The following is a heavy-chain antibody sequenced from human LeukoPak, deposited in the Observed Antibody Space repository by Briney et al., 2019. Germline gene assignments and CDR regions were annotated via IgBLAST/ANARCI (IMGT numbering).Heavy chain of an antibody. CDR2: LIPILGIA. Sequence: ASLKVSCEASGGTSSSYTISWVRQAPGQGLEWMGRLIPILGIANYAQKFQSRVTITADKSTSTAYMELSSLRSEDTAVYYCARSSVAYYGILTCYYNRYGMDVWGQGATVTVSS. D-gene: IGHD3-9*01. CDR3: ARSSVAYYGILTCYYNRYGMDV. J-gene: IGHJ6*02. CDR1: GGTSSSYT. V-gene: IGHV1-69*02.